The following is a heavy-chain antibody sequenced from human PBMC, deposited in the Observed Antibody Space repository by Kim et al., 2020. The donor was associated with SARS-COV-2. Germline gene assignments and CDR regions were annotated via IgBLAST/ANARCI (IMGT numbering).Heavy chain of an antibody. D-gene: IGHD6-19*01. J-gene: IGHJ4*02. V-gene: IGHV4-59*13. CDR3: ARGWVAGTVFDY. CDR2: IYYSGST. Sequence: ETLSLTCTVSGGSISSYYWSWIRQPPGKGLEWIGYIYYSGSTNYNPSLKSRVTISVDTSKNQFSLKLSSVTAADTAVYYCARGWVAGTVFDYWGQGTLVTVSS. CDR1: GGSISSYY.